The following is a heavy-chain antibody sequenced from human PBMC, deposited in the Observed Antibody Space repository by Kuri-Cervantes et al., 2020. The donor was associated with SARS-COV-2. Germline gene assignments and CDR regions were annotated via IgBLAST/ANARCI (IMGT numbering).Heavy chain of an antibody. V-gene: IGHV3-66*02. D-gene: IGHD3-9*01. CDR3: ANVLRYFDPTDAFDI. CDR2: IYSGGST. J-gene: IGHJ3*02. Sequence: LSLTCAASGFTVSSNYMSWVRQAPGKGLEWVSVIYSGGSTYYADSVKGRFTISRDNSKNTLYLQMNSLRAEDTAVYYCANVLRYFDPTDAFDIWGQGTMVTVSS. CDR1: GFTVSSNY.